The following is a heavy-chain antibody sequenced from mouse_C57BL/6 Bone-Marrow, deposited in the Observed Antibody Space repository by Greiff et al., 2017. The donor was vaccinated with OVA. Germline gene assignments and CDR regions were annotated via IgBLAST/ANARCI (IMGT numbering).Heavy chain of an antibody. CDR3: ARLYYGSSYWYFDY. CDR1: GYTFTSYD. J-gene: IGHJ2*01. V-gene: IGHV1-85*01. CDR2: IYPRDGST. Sequence: VKLMESGPELVKPGASVKLSCKASGYTFTSYDINWVKQRPGQGLEWIGWIYPRDGSTKYNEKFKGKATLTVDKSSSTAYMELHSLTSEDSAVYFCARLYYGSSYWYFDYWGQGTTLTVSS. D-gene: IGHD1-1*01.